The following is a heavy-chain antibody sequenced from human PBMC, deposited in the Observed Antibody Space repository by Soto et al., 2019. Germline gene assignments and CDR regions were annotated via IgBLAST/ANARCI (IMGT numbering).Heavy chain of an antibody. CDR3: AKLWTGRYSSPILAYYYYGMDV. Sequence: PGGSLRLSCAASGFTFSSYGMHWVRQAPGKGLEWVAVISYGGSNKYYADSVKGRFTISRDNSKNTLYLQMNSLRAEDTAVYYCAKLWTGRYSSPILAYYYYGMDVWGQGTTVTVSS. J-gene: IGHJ6*02. D-gene: IGHD6-13*01. V-gene: IGHV3-30*18. CDR1: GFTFSSYG. CDR2: ISYGGSNK.